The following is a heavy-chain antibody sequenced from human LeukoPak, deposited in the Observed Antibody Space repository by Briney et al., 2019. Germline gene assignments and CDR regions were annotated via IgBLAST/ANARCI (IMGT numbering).Heavy chain of an antibody. J-gene: IGHJ3*02. CDR1: GYTFTSYC. CDR3: ARSWYYYDNSGQQERAFDI. V-gene: IGHV1-18*01. D-gene: IGHD3-22*01. Sequence: GASVKVSCKASGYTFTSYCISWVRQAPGQGLEWMGWISAYNGNTNYAQKLQGRVTMTTDTSTSTAYMELRSLRSDDTAVYYCARSWYYYDNSGQQERAFDIWGQGTMVAVSS. CDR2: ISAYNGNT.